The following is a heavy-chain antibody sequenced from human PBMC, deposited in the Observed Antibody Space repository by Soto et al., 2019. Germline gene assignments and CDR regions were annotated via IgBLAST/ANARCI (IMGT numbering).Heavy chain of an antibody. CDR1: GGSISSGGYS. CDR3: ASISSRYCSGCTCYRPIDY. Sequence: QLQLQESGSGLVKPSQTLSLTCAVSGGSISSGGYSWSWIRQPPGKVLEWIGYIYHRGTYYNPSLQSRVTISVDRSKNQFSLKLSSVTAADTAVYYCASISSRYCSGCTCYRPIDYWGQGTLVTVSS. CDR2: IYHRGT. V-gene: IGHV4-30-2*01. J-gene: IGHJ4*02. D-gene: IGHD2-15*01.